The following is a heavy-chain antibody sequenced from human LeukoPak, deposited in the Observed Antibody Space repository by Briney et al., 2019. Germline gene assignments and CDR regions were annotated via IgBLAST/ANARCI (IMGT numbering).Heavy chain of an antibody. CDR1: GFIFSSYS. CDR3: ARAAGYSRNWFDP. J-gene: IGHJ5*02. CDR2: ISSSSSYI. Sequence: PGGSLRLSCAASGFIFSSYSMNWVRQAPGKGLEWVSSISSSSSYIYYADSVKGRFTISRDNAKNSLYLQMNSLRAEDTAVYYCARAAGYSRNWFDPWGQGTLVTVSS. D-gene: IGHD6-13*01. V-gene: IGHV3-21*01.